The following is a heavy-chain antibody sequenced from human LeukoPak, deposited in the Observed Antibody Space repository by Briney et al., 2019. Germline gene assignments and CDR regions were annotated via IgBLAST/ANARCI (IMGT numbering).Heavy chain of an antibody. CDR2: ISYDGSNI. J-gene: IGHJ1*01. Sequence: GGSLRLSCAASGFTFSSYAMHWVRQAPGKGLEWVARISYDGSNIYYGDSVKGRFTISRDNSKGKLYLQMNSLRAEDTAVYYCARVGVVPAASEYFQHWGQGTLVTVSS. D-gene: IGHD2-2*01. CDR3: ARVGVVPAASEYFQH. CDR1: GFTFSSYA. V-gene: IGHV3-30-3*01.